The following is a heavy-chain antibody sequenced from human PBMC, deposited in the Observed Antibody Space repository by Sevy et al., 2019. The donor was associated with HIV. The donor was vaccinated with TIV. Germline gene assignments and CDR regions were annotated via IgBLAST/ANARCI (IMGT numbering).Heavy chain of an antibody. J-gene: IGHJ6*02. V-gene: IGHV4-39*01. D-gene: IGHD3-22*01. Sequence: SETLSLTCTVSSGSNSRRTDYWAWFRQSPGKGLEWIGSVYYSWRAHYNWSLRSRVTISVDSSRNDFSLKVTSVAAADTAVYYCAGPGDSSALRGGYQYAIGVWGQGTTVTVSS. CDR1: SGSNSRRTDY. CDR3: AGPGDSSALRGGYQYAIGV. CDR2: VYYSWRA.